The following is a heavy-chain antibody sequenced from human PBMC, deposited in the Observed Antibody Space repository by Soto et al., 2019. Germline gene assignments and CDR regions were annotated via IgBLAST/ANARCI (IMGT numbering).Heavy chain of an antibody. J-gene: IGHJ3*02. V-gene: IGHV4-39*01. CDR3: VRHPDGPTASGYAFDI. CDR1: GGSISSRSYY. D-gene: IGHD5-18*01. CDR2: VYYIGRT. Sequence: SETRSLTGTVSGGSISSRSYYWGWIRQPPGKGLEWIGIVYYIGRTYYNPSLKNRVTISVYTAKNQFSRKVSSVTAADTAVYYCVRHPDGPTASGYAFDIWGQGTMVTVSS.